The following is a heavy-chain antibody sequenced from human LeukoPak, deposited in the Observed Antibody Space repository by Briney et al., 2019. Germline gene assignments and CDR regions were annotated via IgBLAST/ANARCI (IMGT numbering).Heavy chain of an antibody. CDR3: ARDYSIGYYDSSGYLDAFFDY. Sequence: PSETLSLTCTVSGGSISSYYWSWIRQPPGKGLEWIGYTYYSGSTNYNPSLKSRVTISVDTSKNQFSLKLSSVTAADTAVYYCARDYSIGYYDSSGYLDAFFDYWGQGTLVTVSS. J-gene: IGHJ4*02. CDR2: TYYSGST. D-gene: IGHD3-22*01. CDR1: GGSISSYY. V-gene: IGHV4-59*01.